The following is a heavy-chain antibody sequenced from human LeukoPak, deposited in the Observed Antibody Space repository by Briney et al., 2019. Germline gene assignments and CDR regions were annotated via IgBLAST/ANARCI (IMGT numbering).Heavy chain of an antibody. V-gene: IGHV4-34*01. CDR1: GGSFSGYY. CDR3: ARGSRPYFDY. Sequence: PSETLSLTCAVYGGSFSGYYWSWIRQPPGKGLEWIGEINHSGSTNYNPSLKSRVTISVDTSKNQFSLKLSSVTAADTAVYYCARGSRPYFDYWGQGTLVTVSS. CDR2: INHSGST. D-gene: IGHD6-6*01. J-gene: IGHJ4*02.